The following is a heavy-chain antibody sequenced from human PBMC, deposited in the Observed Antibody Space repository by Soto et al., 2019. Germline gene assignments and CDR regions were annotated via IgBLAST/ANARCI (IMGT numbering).Heavy chain of an antibody. CDR1: GFTFSNYW. CDR2: VNNDGTDT. Sequence: LRLSCAASGFTFSNYWMYWVRQAPGKGLVWVSRVNNDGTDTTHADSVKGRFTISRDNAENTLYLQMNSLRAEDTAVYYCARGGLQHAREVGGKGPTVTAPS. V-gene: IGHV3-74*03. D-gene: IGHD6-13*01. CDR3: ARGGLQHAREV. J-gene: IGHJ6*04.